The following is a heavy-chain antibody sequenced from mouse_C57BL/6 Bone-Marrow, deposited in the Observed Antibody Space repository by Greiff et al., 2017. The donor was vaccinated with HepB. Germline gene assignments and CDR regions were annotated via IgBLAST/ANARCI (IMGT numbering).Heavy chain of an antibody. J-gene: IGHJ4*01. Sequence: VQLVESGAELARPGASVKLSCKASGYTFTSYGISWVKQRTGQGLEWIGEIYPRSGNTYYNEKFKGKATLTADKSSSTAYMELRSLTSEDSAVYFCARRRGYYDAMDYWGQGTSVTVSS. CDR3: ARRRGYYDAMDY. D-gene: IGHD3-2*02. CDR2: IYPRSGNT. V-gene: IGHV1-81*01. CDR1: GYTFTSYG.